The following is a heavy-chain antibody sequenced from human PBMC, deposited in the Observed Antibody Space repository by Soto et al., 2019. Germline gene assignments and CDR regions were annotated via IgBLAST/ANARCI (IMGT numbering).Heavy chain of an antibody. J-gene: IGHJ6*02. CDR2: IYYSGST. CDR3: AREVAPWTIYYYYGRDV. V-gene: IGHV4-31*03. D-gene: IGHD1-1*01. CDR1: CGPIHSGGFY. Sequence: SGTPFPTCPFSCGPIHSGGFYWGWVRQHPGEGPGGVGDIYYSGSTHYNPSPKRRGTISVDTAKNQFSLKLSSVTAADTAVYYCAREVAPWTIYYYYGRDVWGQGTTVTVAS.